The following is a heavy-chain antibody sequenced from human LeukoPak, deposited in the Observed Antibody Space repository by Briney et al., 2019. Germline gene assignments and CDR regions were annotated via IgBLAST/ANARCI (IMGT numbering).Heavy chain of an antibody. J-gene: IGHJ6*02. Sequence: GGSLRLSCAASGFTFSSYAMSWVRQAPGKGLEWVSAISGSGGSTYYADSVKGRFTISRDNSKDTLYLQMNSLRAVDTAVYYCAKEGYYYYYGMDVWGQGTTVTVSS. CDR3: AKEGYYYYYGMDV. CDR2: ISGSGGST. V-gene: IGHV3-23*01. CDR1: GFTFSSYA.